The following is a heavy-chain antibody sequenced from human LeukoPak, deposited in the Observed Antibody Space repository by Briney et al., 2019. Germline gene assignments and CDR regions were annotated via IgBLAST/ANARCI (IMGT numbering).Heavy chain of an antibody. J-gene: IGHJ4*02. Sequence: PGGSLSLSCAASGFTFSNYAMSWVRQAPGKGLEWVSTISGNGVSTYYADSVKGRFTISRDNSKNTLYLQMNSLRDEDTAVYYCAKRDGRALYYDYWGQGALVTVSS. CDR2: ISGNGVST. D-gene: IGHD2-8*01. CDR3: AKRDGRALYYDY. CDR1: GFTFSNYA. V-gene: IGHV3-23*01.